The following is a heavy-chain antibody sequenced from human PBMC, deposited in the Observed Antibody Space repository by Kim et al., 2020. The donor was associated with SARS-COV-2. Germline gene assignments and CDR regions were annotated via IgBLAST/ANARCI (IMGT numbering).Heavy chain of an antibody. J-gene: IGHJ5*02. CDR1: GYSFTSHW. CDR3: ARPRAYYDSSCYGS. Sequence: GESLKISCKGSGYSFTSHWINWVRQMPGKGLEWMGRIDPSDSYTNYNPSFQGHVTISIDKSISTAYLQWSSLKASDTAIYYCARPRAYYDSSCYGSWGQGTLVTVSS. D-gene: IGHD3-22*01. V-gene: IGHV5-10-1*01. CDR2: IDPSDSYT.